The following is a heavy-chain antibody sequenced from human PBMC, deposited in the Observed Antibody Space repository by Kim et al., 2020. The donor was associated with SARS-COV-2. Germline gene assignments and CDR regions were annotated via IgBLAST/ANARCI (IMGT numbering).Heavy chain of an antibody. CDR2: INSDGSST. Sequence: LSLTCAASGFTFSSYWMHWVRQAPGKGLVWVSRINSDGSSTSYADSVKGRFTISRDNAKNTLYLQMNSLRAEDTAVYYCARVWGYCSSTSCYEFDNGMDVWGQGTTVTVSS. D-gene: IGHD2-2*01. CDR1: GFTFSSYW. J-gene: IGHJ6*02. V-gene: IGHV3-74*01. CDR3: ARVWGYCSSTSCYEFDNGMDV.